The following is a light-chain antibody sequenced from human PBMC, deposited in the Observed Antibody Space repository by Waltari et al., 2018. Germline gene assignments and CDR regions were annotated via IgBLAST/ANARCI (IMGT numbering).Light chain of an antibody. V-gene: IGLV2-11*01. CDR2: DVT. CDR1: SSDVGGYNY. CDR3: CSFAAGDAYV. J-gene: IGLJ1*01. Sequence: QSALTQPRSVSGSPGQSVAISCTGTSSDVGGYNYVSWYQQHPGKAPKLMIYDVTERPSGVPDRFSGSKPGNTASLTVSGLQAEDEADYYCCSFAAGDAYVFGTGTKVSVL.